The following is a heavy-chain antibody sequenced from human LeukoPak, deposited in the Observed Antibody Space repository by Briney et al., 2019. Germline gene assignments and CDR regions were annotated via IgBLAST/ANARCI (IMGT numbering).Heavy chain of an antibody. CDR2: ISTSGSTI. CDR1: GFTFSSYE. J-gene: IGHJ4*02. V-gene: IGHV3-48*03. D-gene: IGHD6-13*01. Sequence: GESLRLSCAASGFTFSSYEMNWVRQAPGKGLEWISYISTSGSTIYYADSVKNRFTISRDNAQNSLYLQMNSLRAEDTAVYYCARKLIAAGGFDYWGQGTLVTVSS. CDR3: ARKLIAAGGFDY.